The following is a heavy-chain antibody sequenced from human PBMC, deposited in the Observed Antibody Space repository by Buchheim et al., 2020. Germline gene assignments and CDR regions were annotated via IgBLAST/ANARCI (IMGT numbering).Heavy chain of an antibody. D-gene: IGHD2-15*01. Sequence: EVQLVQSGAEAKKPGESLQISCKGSGYTFSNNFIAWVRQLPGKGLEVMGIIYPADSDTTYSPSFQGQVTISADKSFNTAYLHWSSLKASDSAMYYCARRGGLSFQDWGQGTL. CDR2: IYPADSDT. V-gene: IGHV5-51*03. CDR3: ARRGGLSFQD. CDR1: GYTFSNNF. J-gene: IGHJ4*02.